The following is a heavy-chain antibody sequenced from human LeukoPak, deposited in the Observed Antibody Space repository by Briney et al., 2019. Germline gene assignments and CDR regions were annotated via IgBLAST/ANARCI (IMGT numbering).Heavy chain of an antibody. V-gene: IGHV3-66*01. CDR2: IYSGGST. Sequence: GGSLRLSCAASGFTVSSNYMSWVRQAPGKGLEWVSVIYSGGSTYYADSVKGRFTISRDNSKNTLYLQMNSLRAEDTAVYYCRWYSSGHSPYYFDYWGQGTLVTVSS. D-gene: IGHD6-19*01. CDR1: GFTVSSNY. CDR3: RWYSSGHSPYYFDY. J-gene: IGHJ4*02.